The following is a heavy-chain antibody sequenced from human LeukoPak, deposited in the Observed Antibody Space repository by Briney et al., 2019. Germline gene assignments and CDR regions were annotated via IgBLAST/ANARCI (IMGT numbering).Heavy chain of an antibody. V-gene: IGHV3-21*01. CDR1: GFTFSSYS. CDR3: ARGEVVGTTTGVDY. CDR2: ISSSSSYI. Sequence: GGSLRLPCAASGFTFSSYSMNWVRQAPGKGLEWVSSISSSSSYIFYADSVKGRFTISRDNAKNSLYLQMNSLRAEDTAVYYCARGEVVGTTTGVDYWGQGTLVTVSS. J-gene: IGHJ4*02. D-gene: IGHD1-26*01.